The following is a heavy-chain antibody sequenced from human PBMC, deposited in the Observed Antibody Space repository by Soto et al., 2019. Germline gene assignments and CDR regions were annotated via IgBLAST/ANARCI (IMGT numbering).Heavy chain of an antibody. D-gene: IGHD6-13*01. CDR3: AKDRDWYAAGPTISYGMDV. V-gene: IGHV3-23*01. CDR2: ISGSGDST. CDR1: GFTFSSYD. Sequence: EVQLLESGGGLVQPGGSLRLSCAASGFTFSSYDMSWVRQAPGKGLEWVAVISGSGDSTYYADSVRGRFTISRDNSQNTLHLQMIRLKAKDTAVYYCAKDRDWYAAGPTISYGMDVWGQGTKVTVSS. J-gene: IGHJ6*02.